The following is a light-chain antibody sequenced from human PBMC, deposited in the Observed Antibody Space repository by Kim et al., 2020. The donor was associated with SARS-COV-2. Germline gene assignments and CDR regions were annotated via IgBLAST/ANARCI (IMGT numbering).Light chain of an antibody. CDR2: GAS. J-gene: IGKJ2*01. CDR3: QQYNNWPYT. Sequence: VSPGEKAPLPCRASQCVTRHLAWYQQKPGQAPRLLIYGASTRATGIPARFSGSGSGIEFTLTISSLQSEDFAVYYSQQYNNWPYTFGQGTKLEI. CDR1: QCVTRH. V-gene: IGKV3-15*01.